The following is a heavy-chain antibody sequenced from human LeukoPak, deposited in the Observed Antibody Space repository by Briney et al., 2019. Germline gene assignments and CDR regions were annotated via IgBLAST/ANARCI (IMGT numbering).Heavy chain of an antibody. D-gene: IGHD5-24*01. V-gene: IGHV4-38-2*01. J-gene: IGHJ4*02. CDR3: ARHEAEMATILGVY. CDR1: GYSISSGFS. Sequence: PSETLSLTCAVSGYSISSGFSWAWIRQPPGKGLEGVGSIYHSGSTIYNPSLKSRVTISVDTSKNQFSLRLSSVTAADTAVYYCARHEAEMATILGVYWGQGTLVTVSS. CDR2: IYHSGST.